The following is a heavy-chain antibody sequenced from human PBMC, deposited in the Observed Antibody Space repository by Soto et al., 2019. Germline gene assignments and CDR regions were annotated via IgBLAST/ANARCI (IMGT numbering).Heavy chain of an antibody. CDR1: DCTCTTAW. J-gene: IGHJ4*01. CDR3: TTDSYFTLTLVRFDY. V-gene: IGHV3-15*07. CDR2: IKSKDAGGTE. D-gene: IGHD6-6*01. Sequence: PLRLSWTASDCTCTTAWIHWVRQTPGKGLEWVGRIKSKDAGGTEDFAEVVKGRFAISRDDSRSMVYMQMSSLKTEDTAVYYCTTDSYFTLTLVRFDYWGLGTLVTVS.